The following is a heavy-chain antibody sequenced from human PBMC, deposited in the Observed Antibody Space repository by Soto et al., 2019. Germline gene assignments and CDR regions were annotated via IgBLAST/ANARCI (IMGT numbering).Heavy chain of an antibody. D-gene: IGHD2-2*02. CDR2: ISAYNGNT. Sequence: GGSVKVYFKASGYPFTSYGISWVRQAPGQGLEWMGWISAYNGNTNYAQKLQGRVTMTTDTSTSTAYMEPRSLRSDDTAVYYCASDGLPAAIRPVTAFDIWGQGTMVTVSS. CDR3: ASDGLPAAIRPVTAFDI. J-gene: IGHJ3*02. CDR1: GYPFTSYG. V-gene: IGHV1-18*04.